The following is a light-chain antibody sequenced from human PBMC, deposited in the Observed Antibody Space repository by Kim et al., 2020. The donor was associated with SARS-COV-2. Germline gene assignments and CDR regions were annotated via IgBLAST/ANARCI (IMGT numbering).Light chain of an antibody. J-gene: IGLJ1*01. CDR2: DVS. Sequence: QSITISCAGTSSDVGAYKYVSWYQQHPGKAPKVLIYDVSDRPSGVSNRFSGSKSGNTASLTISGLQAEDEADYYCTSYTSSNTYVFGTGTKVTVL. CDR3: TSYTSSNTYV. V-gene: IGLV2-14*03. CDR1: SSDVGAYKY.